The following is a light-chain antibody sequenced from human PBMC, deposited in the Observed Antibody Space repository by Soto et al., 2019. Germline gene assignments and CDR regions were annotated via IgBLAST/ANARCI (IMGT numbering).Light chain of an antibody. CDR1: QSVSSSY. Sequence: EIVMTQSPATLSVSPGERATLSCLASQSVSSSYLAWYQQKPGQAPRLLIYDASNRATGTTARFSGSGSGTDFTLTISSLEAEDFALYYCQQRSKWPVTFGGGTKVDIK. CDR2: DAS. J-gene: IGKJ4*01. V-gene: IGKV3D-20*02. CDR3: QQRSKWPVT.